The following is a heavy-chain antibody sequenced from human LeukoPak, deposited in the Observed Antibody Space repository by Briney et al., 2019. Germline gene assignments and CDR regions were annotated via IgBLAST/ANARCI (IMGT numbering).Heavy chain of an antibody. J-gene: IGHJ4*02. CDR3: ARRVRLSNYVWGSYRQFGLDY. CDR2: IYHSGST. CDR1: GGSISSSSYY. V-gene: IGHV4-39*07. D-gene: IGHD3-16*02. Sequence: SETLSLTCTVSGGSISSSSYYWGWIRQPPGKGLEWIGSIYHSGSTYYNPSLKSRVTISVDTSKNQFSLKLSSVTAADTAVYYCARRVRLSNYVWGSYRQFGLDYWGQGTLVTVSS.